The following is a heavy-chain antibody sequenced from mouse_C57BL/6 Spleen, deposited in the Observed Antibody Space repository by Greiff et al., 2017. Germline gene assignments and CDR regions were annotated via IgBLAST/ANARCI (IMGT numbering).Heavy chain of an antibody. Sequence: EVKVEESGGGLVQPGGSMKLSCAASGFTFSDAWMDWVRQSPEKGLEWVAEIRNNANTHATYDAESVKGRFTISRDDSKSSVYLQMNSLRAEDTGSDYCTRLYYGSSLYYAMDYWGQGTSVTVSS. V-gene: IGHV6-6*01. CDR2: IRNNANTHAT. CDR1: GFTFSDAW. CDR3: TRLYYGSSLYYAMDY. J-gene: IGHJ4*01. D-gene: IGHD1-1*01.